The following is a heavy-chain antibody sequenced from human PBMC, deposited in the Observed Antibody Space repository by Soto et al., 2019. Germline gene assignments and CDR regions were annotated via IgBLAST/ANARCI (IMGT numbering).Heavy chain of an antibody. V-gene: IGHV3-23*01. CDR3: MRPAPRGRHYFYFGMDV. CDR2: ISSSGGST. J-gene: IGHJ6*02. CDR1: GFTFSSYA. Sequence: GALRLSCAASGFTFSSYAMSWVRQAPGKGLEWVSGISSSGGSTYYADSVKGRFTISRDNSKNTLFLRMNRPRVEDTAVYYCMRPAPRGRHYFYFGMDVWGQVTTVTVSS. D-gene: IGHD3-10*01.